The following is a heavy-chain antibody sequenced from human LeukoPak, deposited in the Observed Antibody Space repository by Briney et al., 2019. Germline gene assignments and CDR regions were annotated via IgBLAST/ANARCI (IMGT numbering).Heavy chain of an antibody. CDR3: ARGRIIMVTFGRVNGPNWFDP. Sequence: PSETLSLTCTVSGGSISSGDYYWSWIRQPPGKGLEWIGYIYYSGSTYYNPSLKSRVTISVDTSKNQFSLKLSSVTAADTAVYHCARGRIIMVTFGRVNGPNWFDPWGQGTLVTVSS. CDR1: GGSISSGDYY. CDR2: IYYSGST. V-gene: IGHV4-30-4*01. J-gene: IGHJ5*02. D-gene: IGHD3-16*01.